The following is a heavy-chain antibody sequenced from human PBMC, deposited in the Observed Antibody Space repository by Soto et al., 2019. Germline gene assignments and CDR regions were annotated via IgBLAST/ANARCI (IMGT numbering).Heavy chain of an antibody. Sequence: VQLVESGGGVVQPGRSLRLSCAASGFTFSSYGMHWVRQAPGKGLEWVAVISYDGSNKYYADSVKGRFTISRDNSKNTLYLQMNSLRAEDTAVYYCAKGDWYFDLWGRGTLVTVSS. J-gene: IGHJ2*01. CDR2: ISYDGSNK. CDR3: AKGDWYFDL. D-gene: IGHD3-16*01. CDR1: GFTFSSYG. V-gene: IGHV3-30*18.